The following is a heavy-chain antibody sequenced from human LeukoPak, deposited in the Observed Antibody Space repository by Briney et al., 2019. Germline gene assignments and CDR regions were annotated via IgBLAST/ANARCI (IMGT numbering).Heavy chain of an antibody. V-gene: IGHV4-59*12. J-gene: IGHJ2*01. Sequence: PSETLSLTCTVSGGSISTSYWGWIRQPPGKGLEWIGYIFYSGSTDSSPSLKSRVTISVDMSTNQVSLKLRSVTAADTAVYYCARDPARNLGSGHLDWYFDLWGRGTLVTVSP. CDR1: GGSISTSY. D-gene: IGHD3-22*01. CDR2: IFYSGST. CDR3: ARDPARNLGSGHLDWYFDL.